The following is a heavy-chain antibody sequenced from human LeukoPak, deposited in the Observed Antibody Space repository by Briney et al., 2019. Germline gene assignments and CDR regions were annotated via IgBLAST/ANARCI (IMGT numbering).Heavy chain of an antibody. CDR2: ISGSGGST. CDR3: ARDFYYYYGMDV. CDR1: GFTFSSYA. Sequence: GGSLRLSCAASGFTFSSYAMSWVRQAPGKGLEWVSAISGSGGSTYYADSVKGRFTISRDNSKNTLYLQMNSLRAEDTAVYYCARDFYYYYGMDVWGQGATVTVSS. J-gene: IGHJ6*02. V-gene: IGHV3-23*01.